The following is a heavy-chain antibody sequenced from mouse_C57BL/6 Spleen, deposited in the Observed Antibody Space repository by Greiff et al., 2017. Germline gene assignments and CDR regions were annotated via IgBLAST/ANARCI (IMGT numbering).Heavy chain of an antibody. Sequence: QVQLKESGAELVRPGSSVKLSCKASGYTFTSYWMDWVKQRPGQGLEWIGNIYPSDSETHYNQKFKDKATLTVDKSSSTAYMQLSSLTSEDSAVYYCARAEYYGSSEFAYWGQGTLVTVSA. CDR3: ARAEYYGSSEFAY. J-gene: IGHJ3*01. CDR2: IYPSDSET. CDR1: GYTFTSYW. D-gene: IGHD1-1*01. V-gene: IGHV1-61*01.